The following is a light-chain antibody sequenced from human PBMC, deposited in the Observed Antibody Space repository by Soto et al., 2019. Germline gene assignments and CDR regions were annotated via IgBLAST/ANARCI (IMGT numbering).Light chain of an antibody. Sequence: QPVLTQPPSVSGAPGQRVTISCTGSSSNIGAGYDVHWYQQLPGTAPKLLSYGNSNRPSGVPDRFSGSKSGTSASLAITGLQAEDGADYYCQSYDSSLSGVVFGGGTKVTVL. V-gene: IGLV1-40*01. CDR2: GNS. CDR3: QSYDSSLSGVV. J-gene: IGLJ2*01. CDR1: SSNIGAGYD.